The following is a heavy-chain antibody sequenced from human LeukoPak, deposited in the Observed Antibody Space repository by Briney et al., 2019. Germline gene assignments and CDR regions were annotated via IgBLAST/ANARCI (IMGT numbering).Heavy chain of an antibody. CDR2: ISSSGSTI. D-gene: IGHD1-26*01. Sequence: PCGALRLSCAAPGFTFSDYYISSVRKTPGKGQELVSYISSSGSTIYYADSVKGRFTISRDNAKNSLYLQMNSLRAEDTSVYYCARAWMVGGSYLGFWGQGTLVTVSS. CDR3: ARAWMVGGSYLGF. J-gene: IGHJ4*02. V-gene: IGHV3-11*04. CDR1: GFTFSDYY.